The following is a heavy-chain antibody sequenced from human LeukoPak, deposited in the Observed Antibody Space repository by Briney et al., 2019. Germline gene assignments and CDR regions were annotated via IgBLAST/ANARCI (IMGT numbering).Heavy chain of an antibody. D-gene: IGHD3-22*01. J-gene: IGHJ4*02. V-gene: IGHV1-2*02. CDR2: IFPKTCTT. CDR1: GYTFTDYH. CDR3: ARTGVGSGLTY. Sequence: ASVKVSCQASGYTFTDYHIYWLRQAPGQRLEWLGWIFPKTCTTTYSREFQGRVTLTSDTSIRTAYMDLRVLTSDDTAVDFCARTGVGSGLTYWGQGTQVTVSS.